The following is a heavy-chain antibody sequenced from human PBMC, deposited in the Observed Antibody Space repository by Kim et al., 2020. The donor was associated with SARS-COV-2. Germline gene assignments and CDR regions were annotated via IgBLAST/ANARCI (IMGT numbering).Heavy chain of an antibody. CDR3: ARRGSVDTAMVGAFDI. CDR2: INHSGST. D-gene: IGHD5-18*01. Sequence: SETLSLTCAVYGGSFSGYYWSWIRQPPGKGLEWIGEINHSGSTNYNPSLKSRVTISVDTSKNQFSLKLSSVTAADTAVYYCARRGSVDTAMVGAFDIWGQGTMVTVSS. V-gene: IGHV4-34*01. J-gene: IGHJ3*02. CDR1: GGSFSGYY.